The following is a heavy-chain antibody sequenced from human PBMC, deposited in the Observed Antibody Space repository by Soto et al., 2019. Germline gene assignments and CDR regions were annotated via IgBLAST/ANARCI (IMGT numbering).Heavy chain of an antibody. CDR1: GGSISSSSYY. D-gene: IGHD3-10*01. V-gene: IGHV4-39*01. J-gene: IGHJ4*02. Sequence: SETLALTCTVSGGSISSSSYYWGWIRQPPGKGLEWIGSIYYSGSTYYNPSLKSRVTISVDTSKNQFSLKLSSVTAADTAVYYCARTLLNSNYYGSGSAPFDYWGQGTLVTVSS. CDR2: IYYSGST. CDR3: ARTLLNSNYYGSGSAPFDY.